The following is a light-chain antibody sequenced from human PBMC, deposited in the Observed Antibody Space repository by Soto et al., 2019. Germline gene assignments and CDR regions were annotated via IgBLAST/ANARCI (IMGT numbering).Light chain of an antibody. CDR3: QRQNKWPYS. V-gene: IGKV3-15*01. Sequence: EILMTQSPATLSVSPGERATLSCRASQRISSNLPWYQQKPGQAPRLLIYSPSTWATGIPARVSGSGSGTEFTLAISRLQSEDFAVLYCQRQNKWPYSFGQGPMLV. CDR2: SPS. CDR1: QRISSN. J-gene: IGKJ2*03.